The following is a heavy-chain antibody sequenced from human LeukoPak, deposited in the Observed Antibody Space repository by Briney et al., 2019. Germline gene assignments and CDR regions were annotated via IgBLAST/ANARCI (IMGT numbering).Heavy chain of an antibody. Sequence: SETLSLTCTVSGGYISSSSYYWGWIRQPPGKGLEWIGSIYYSGSTYYNPSLKSRVTISVDTSKNQFSLKLSSVTAADTAVYYCARAFPYGSGSYMYYYYYMDVWGKGTTVTVSS. V-gene: IGHV4-39*07. CDR2: IYYSGST. D-gene: IGHD3-10*01. CDR1: GGYISSSSYY. CDR3: ARAFPYGSGSYMYYYYYMDV. J-gene: IGHJ6*03.